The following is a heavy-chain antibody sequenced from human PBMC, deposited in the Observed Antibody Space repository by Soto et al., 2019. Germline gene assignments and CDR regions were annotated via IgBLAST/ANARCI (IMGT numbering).Heavy chain of an antibody. V-gene: IGHV3-30*18. CDR2: ISYDGSNK. J-gene: IGHJ4*02. CDR3: AKNSPRYCSGGSCYSVLDY. CDR1: GFTFSSYG. D-gene: IGHD2-15*01. Sequence: PGGSLRLSCAASGFTFSSYGMHWVRQAPGKGLEWVAVISYDGSNKYYVDSVKGRFTISRDNSKNTLYLQMNSLRAEDTAVYYCAKNSPRYCSGGSCYSVLDYWGQGTLVTVPQ.